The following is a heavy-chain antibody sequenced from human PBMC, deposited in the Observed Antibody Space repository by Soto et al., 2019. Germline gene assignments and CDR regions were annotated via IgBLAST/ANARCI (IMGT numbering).Heavy chain of an antibody. Sequence: GASVKVSCKASGYTFTGYYMHWVRQAPGQGLEWMGWINPNSGGTNYAQKFQGRVTMTRDTSISTAYMELSRLRSDDTAVYYCARDLICXGGSCYLAGYYYYGMDVWGQGTTVTVSS. J-gene: IGHJ6*02. V-gene: IGHV1-2*02. D-gene: IGHD2-15*01. CDR3: ARDLICXGGSCYLAGYYYYGMDV. CDR2: INPNSGGT. CDR1: GYTFTGYY.